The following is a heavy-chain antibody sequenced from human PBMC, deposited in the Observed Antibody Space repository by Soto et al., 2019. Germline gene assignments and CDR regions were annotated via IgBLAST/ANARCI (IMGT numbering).Heavy chain of an antibody. V-gene: IGHV4-30-2*01. CDR3: ARGGQLAAHGYYYYYYGMDV. Sequence: KPSETLSLTCAVSGGSISSGGYSWSWIRQPPGKGLEWIGYIYHGGSTYYNPSLKSRVTISVDRSKNQFSLKLSSVTAADTAVYYCARGGQLAAHGYYYYYYGMDVWGQGTKVTVSS. D-gene: IGHD6-13*01. J-gene: IGHJ6*02. CDR1: GGSISSGGYS. CDR2: IYHGGST.